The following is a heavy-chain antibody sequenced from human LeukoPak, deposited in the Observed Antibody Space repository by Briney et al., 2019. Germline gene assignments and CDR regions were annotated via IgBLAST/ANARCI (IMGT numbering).Heavy chain of an antibody. V-gene: IGHV3-23*01. CDR2: ISGSGGST. D-gene: IGHD3-22*01. CDR3: AKETRYYYDSSGYYHRPFDY. CDR1: GFTFSSYA. J-gene: IGHJ4*02. Sequence: PGGSLRLSCAASGFTFSSYAMSWVRQAPGKGLEWVSAISGSGGSTYYADSVKGRFTISRDNSKNTPYLQMNSLRAEDTAVYYCAKETRYYYDSSGYYHRPFDYWGQGTLVTVSS.